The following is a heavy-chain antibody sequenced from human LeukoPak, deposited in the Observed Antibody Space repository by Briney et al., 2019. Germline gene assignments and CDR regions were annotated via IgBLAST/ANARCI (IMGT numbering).Heavy chain of an antibody. CDR1: GGSISSYY. CDR2: IYYSGST. D-gene: IGHD6-13*01. J-gene: IGHJ6*02. CDR3: AREPWGIAAAGKGTYYYYGMDV. V-gene: IGHV4-59*01. Sequence: PSETLSLTCTVSGGSISSYYWSWIRQPPGKGLEWIGYIYYSGSTNYNPSLKSRVTISVDTSKNQFSLKLSSVTAADTAVYYCAREPWGIAAAGKGTYYYYGMDVWGQGTTVTVSS.